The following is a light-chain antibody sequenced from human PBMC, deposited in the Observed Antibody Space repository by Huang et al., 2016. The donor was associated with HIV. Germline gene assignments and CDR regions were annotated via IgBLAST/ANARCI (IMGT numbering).Light chain of an antibody. J-gene: IGKJ1*01. Sequence: EIVLTQSPGTLSLSPGERATLSCRASPSVSSSYLAWYQQKPGQAPRLLIDGASSRATGIPDRFSGSGSGTDFTLTISRLKPEDFAVYYCQQYDRSPWTFGQGTKVEIK. CDR3: QQYDRSPWT. CDR1: PSVSSSY. CDR2: GAS. V-gene: IGKV3-20*01.